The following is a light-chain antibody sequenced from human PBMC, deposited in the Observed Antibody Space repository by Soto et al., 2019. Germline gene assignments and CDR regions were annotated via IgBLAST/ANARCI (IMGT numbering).Light chain of an antibody. J-gene: IGLJ1*01. CDR1: SSAVGNYSL. V-gene: IGLV2-23*01. CDR3: CSYAGSSTYV. Sequence: QSVLTQPASVSGSPGQTITISCTGTSSAVGNYSLVSWYQQHPGKAPKLMIYEGSKRPSGVSNRFSGSKSGNTASLTISILQAEDKADYYCCSYAGSSTYVFGTGTKVTV. CDR2: EGS.